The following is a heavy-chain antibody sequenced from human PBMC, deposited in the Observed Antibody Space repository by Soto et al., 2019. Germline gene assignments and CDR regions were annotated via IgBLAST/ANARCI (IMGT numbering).Heavy chain of an antibody. CDR2: IYYSGST. V-gene: IGHV4-61*08. CDR3: ARGRDAFDI. Sequence: SETLSLTCTVTGDAVTSAGYYWTWIRQSPGKGLEWIGYIYYSGSTNYNPSLKSRVTISVDTSKNQFSLKLSSVTAADTAVYYCARGRDAFDIWGQGTMVTVSS. CDR1: GDAVTSAGYY. J-gene: IGHJ3*02.